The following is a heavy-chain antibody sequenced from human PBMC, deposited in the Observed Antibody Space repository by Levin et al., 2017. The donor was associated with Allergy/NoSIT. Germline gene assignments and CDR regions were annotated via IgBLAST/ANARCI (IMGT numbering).Heavy chain of an antibody. D-gene: IGHD3-10*01. CDR3: ARDGVGHVLLWFAETQHSKGIDL. J-gene: IGHJ5*02. CDR2: ISTYNGNT. V-gene: IGHV1-18*04. Sequence: PGESLKISCKASGYTFINYGISWVRQAPGQGLEWMGWISTYNGNTDYAQKFQGRVTMTTDTSTSTAYMELRSLRSDDTAVYYCARDGVGHVLLWFAETQHSKGIDLWGQGTLVTVSS. CDR1: GYTFINYG.